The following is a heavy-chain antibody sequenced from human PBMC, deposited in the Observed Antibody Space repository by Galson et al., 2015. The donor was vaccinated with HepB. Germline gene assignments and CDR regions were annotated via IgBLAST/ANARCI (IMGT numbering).Heavy chain of an antibody. J-gene: IGHJ2*01. V-gene: IGHV5-51*03. CDR2: IYPGDSDT. CDR3: ARKRGTMVQGAPPPSWYFDL. CDR1: GYSFTSYW. D-gene: IGHD3-10*01. Sequence: QSGAEVKKPGESLKISCKGSGYSFTSYWIGWVRQMPGKGLEWMGIIYPGDSDTRYSPSFQGQVTISADKSISTAYLQWSSLKASDTAMYYCARKRGTMVQGAPPPSWYFDLWGRGTLVTVSS.